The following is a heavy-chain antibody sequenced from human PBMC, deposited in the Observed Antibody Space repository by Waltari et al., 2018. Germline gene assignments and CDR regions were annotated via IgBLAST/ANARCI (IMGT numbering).Heavy chain of an antibody. CDR3: ARMNEDGSRHGYYYYYMDV. D-gene: IGHD3-10*01. CDR1: GFSLSTSGMC. V-gene: IGHV2-70*11. J-gene: IGHJ6*03. CDR2: IDWDDDK. Sequence: GFSLSTSGMCVSWIRQPPGKALEWLARIDWDDDKYYSTSLKTRLTISKDTSKNQVVLTMTNMDPVDTATYYCARMNEDGSRHGYYYYYMDVWGKGTTVTVSS.